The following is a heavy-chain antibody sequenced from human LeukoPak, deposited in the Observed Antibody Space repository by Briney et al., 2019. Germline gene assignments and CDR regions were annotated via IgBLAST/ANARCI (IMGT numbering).Heavy chain of an antibody. V-gene: IGHV1-18*01. CDR2: ISAYNGNT. CDR3: ARESADIVVVTAIRGGAFDI. J-gene: IGHJ3*02. D-gene: IGHD2-21*02. CDR1: GYTFTSYG. Sequence: GASVKVSCKASGYTFTSYGISWVRQASGQGLEWMGWISAYNGNTNYAQKLQGRVTMTTDTSTSTAYMELRSLRSDDTAVYYCARESADIVVVTAIRGGAFDIWGQGTMVTVSS.